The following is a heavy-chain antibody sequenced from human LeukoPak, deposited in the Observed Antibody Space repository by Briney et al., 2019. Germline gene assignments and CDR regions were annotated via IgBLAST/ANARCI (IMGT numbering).Heavy chain of an antibody. CDR1: GGSISSYY. Sequence: SETLSRTCTVSGGSISSYYWSWIRQPPGKGLEWIGYIYYSGSTNYNPSLKSRVTISVDTSKNQFSLKLSSVTAADTAVYYCAREYHYYDTRGYYYFDYWGQGTLVTVSS. CDR2: IYYSGST. J-gene: IGHJ4*02. D-gene: IGHD3-22*01. V-gene: IGHV4-59*01. CDR3: AREYHYYDTRGYYYFDY.